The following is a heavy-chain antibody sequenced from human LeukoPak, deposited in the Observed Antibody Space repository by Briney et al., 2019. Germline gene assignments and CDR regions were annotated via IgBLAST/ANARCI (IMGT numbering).Heavy chain of an antibody. CDR1: GFTVSSYG. D-gene: IGHD3-10*01. Sequence: GGTLRLSCAASGFTVSSYGMSWVRQAPGKGLEWVSAISGSGGSTYYADSVKGRFTISRDNFKNTLYLQMNSLRAEDTAVYYCAKDGGVWFGESNDYWVQGTLVTVSS. CDR3: AKDGGVWFGESNDY. J-gene: IGHJ4*02. V-gene: IGHV3-23*01. CDR2: ISGSGGST.